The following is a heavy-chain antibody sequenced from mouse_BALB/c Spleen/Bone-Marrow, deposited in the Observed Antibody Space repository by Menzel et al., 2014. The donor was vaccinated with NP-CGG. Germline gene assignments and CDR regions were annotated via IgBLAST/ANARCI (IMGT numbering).Heavy chain of an antibody. CDR3: ARDYDYDAWFAY. CDR2: IYPGNVNT. CDR1: GYTFTSYY. J-gene: IGHJ3*01. D-gene: IGHD2-4*01. V-gene: IGHV1S56*01. Sequence: QVQLQQSGPELVKPGASVRISCKASGYTFTSYYIHWVKQRPGQGLEWIGWIYPGNVNTKYNEKFKGKATLTADKSSSTAYMQLNSLTSEDSAVYFCARDYDYDAWFAYWGQGTLVTVSA.